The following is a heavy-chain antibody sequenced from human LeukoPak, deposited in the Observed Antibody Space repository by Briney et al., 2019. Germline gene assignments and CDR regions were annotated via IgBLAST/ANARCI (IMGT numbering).Heavy chain of an antibody. Sequence: ASVKVSCKASGYTFTSYGISWVRQAPGQGLEWMGWISAYNGNTNYAQKLQGRVTMTTDTSTSTAYMELRSLRSDDTAVYYCARASGYDSSGYWKDYWGQGTLVTVSS. V-gene: IGHV1-18*01. CDR3: ARASGYDSSGYWKDY. CDR2: ISAYNGNT. D-gene: IGHD3-22*01. CDR1: GYTFTSYG. J-gene: IGHJ4*02.